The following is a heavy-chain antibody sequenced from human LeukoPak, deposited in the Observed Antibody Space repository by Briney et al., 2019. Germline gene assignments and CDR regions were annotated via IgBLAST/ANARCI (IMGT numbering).Heavy chain of an antibody. CDR1: GFTFSSYG. V-gene: IGHV3-30*03. D-gene: IGHD6-13*01. CDR2: ISYDGSNK. CDR3: AAAVSDAFDI. J-gene: IGHJ3*02. Sequence: PGGSLRLSCAASGFTFSSYGMHWVRQAPGKGLEWVAVISYDGSNKYYADSVKGRFTISRDNSKNTLYLQMNSLRAEDTAVYYCAAAVSDAFDIWGQGTMVTVSS.